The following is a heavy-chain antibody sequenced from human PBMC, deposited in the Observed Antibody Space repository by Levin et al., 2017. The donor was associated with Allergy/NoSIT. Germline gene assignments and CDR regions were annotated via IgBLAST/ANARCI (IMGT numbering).Heavy chain of an antibody. CDR3: ARDLLNDFWSGRTGWFDP. V-gene: IGHV1-18*01. J-gene: IGHJ5*02. CDR1: GYTFTSYG. CDR2: ISAYNGNT. Sequence: ASVKVSCKASGYTFTSYGISWVRQAPGQGLEWMGWISAYNGNTNYAQKLQGRVTMTTDTSTSTAYMELRSLRSDDTAVYYCARDLLNDFWSGRTGWFDPWGQGTLVTVSS. D-gene: IGHD3-3*01.